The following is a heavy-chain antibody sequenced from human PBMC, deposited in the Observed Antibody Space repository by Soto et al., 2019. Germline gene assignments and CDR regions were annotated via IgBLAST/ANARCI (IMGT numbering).Heavy chain of an antibody. D-gene: IGHD6-13*01. CDR1: GGSFSGYY. CDR2: INHSGST. Sequence: LPETLSLTCAVYGGSFSGYYWSWIRQPPGKGLEWIGEINHSGSTNYNPSLKSRVTISVDTSKNQFSLKLSSVTAADTAVYYCARGKKIAAAGTGGDNWFDPWGQGTLVTVSS. J-gene: IGHJ5*02. V-gene: IGHV4-34*01. CDR3: ARGKKIAAAGTGGDNWFDP.